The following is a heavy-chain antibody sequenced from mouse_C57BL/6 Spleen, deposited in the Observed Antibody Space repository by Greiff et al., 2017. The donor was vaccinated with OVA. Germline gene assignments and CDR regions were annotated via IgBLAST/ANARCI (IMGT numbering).Heavy chain of an antibody. CDR3: AKMSDGYSYVDY. J-gene: IGHJ2*01. V-gene: IGHV3-6*01. Sequence: EVKLEESGPGLVKPSQSLSLTCSVTGYSITSGYYWNWLRQFPGNKLEWLGYISYDGSNNYNPSLKNRISITRDTSKNQFFLKLNSVTTEDTATYYCAKMSDGYSYVDYWGQGTTLTVSS. CDR2: ISYDGSN. D-gene: IGHD2-3*01. CDR1: GYSITSGYY.